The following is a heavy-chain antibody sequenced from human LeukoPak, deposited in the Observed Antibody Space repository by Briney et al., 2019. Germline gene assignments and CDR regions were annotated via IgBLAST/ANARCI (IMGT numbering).Heavy chain of an antibody. CDR3: ARSLFRFLEWSYRSYYYYYMDV. Sequence: GASVKVSCKASGGTFSSYAISWVRQAPGQGLEWMGGITPIFGTVNYAQKFQGRVTITADKSTSTAYMELSSLRSEDTAVYFCARSLFRFLEWSYRSYYYYYMDVWGKGTTVTVSS. CDR1: GGTFSSYA. CDR2: ITPIFGTV. J-gene: IGHJ6*03. D-gene: IGHD3-3*01. V-gene: IGHV1-69*06.